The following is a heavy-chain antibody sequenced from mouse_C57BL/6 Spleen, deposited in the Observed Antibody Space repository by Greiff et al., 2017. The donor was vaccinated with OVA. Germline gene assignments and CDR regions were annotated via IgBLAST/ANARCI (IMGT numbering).Heavy chain of an antibody. D-gene: IGHD2-5*01. V-gene: IGHV10-1*01. CDR3: VRQNYSNSWFAY. CDR2: IRSKSNNYAT. CDR1: GFSFNTYA. Sequence: EVQLVESGGGLVQPKGSLKLSCAASGFSFNTYAMNWVRQAPGKGLEWVARIRSKSNNYATYYADSVKDRFTISRDDSESMLYLQMNNLKTEDTAMYDCVRQNYSNSWFAYWGQGTLVTVSA. J-gene: IGHJ3*01.